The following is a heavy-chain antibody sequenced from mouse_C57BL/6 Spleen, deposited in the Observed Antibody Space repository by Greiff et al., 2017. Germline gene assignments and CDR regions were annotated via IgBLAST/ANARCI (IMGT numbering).Heavy chain of an antibody. CDR2: IDPEDGDT. D-gene: IGHD2-5*01. CDR1: GFNIKDYY. V-gene: IGHV14-1*01. CDR3: TTSRYYSSPYCAMDY. Sequence: VQLKESGAELVRPGASVKLSCTASGFNIKDYYMHWVKQRPEQGLEWIGRIDPEDGDTEYAPKFQGKATMTADTSSNTAYLQLSSLTSEDAAVYFCTTSRYYSSPYCAMDYWGQGTSVTVSS. J-gene: IGHJ4*01.